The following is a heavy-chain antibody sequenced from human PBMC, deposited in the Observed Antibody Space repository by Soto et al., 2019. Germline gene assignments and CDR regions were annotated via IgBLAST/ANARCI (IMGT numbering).Heavy chain of an antibody. CDR3: ARLRFCGGDSCYPLDV. Sequence: ASVKVSCKVSGYTLTKISMHLVRQAPGKGLEWMGGFDLEDGEIIYAQKFQGRVTMTEDTSTDTAYMDLSSLKLEDTAVYYCARLRFCGGDSCYPLDVWGQGSKVTVSS. J-gene: IGHJ3*01. CDR1: GYTLTKIS. CDR2: FDLEDGEI. D-gene: IGHD2-21*01. V-gene: IGHV1-24*01.